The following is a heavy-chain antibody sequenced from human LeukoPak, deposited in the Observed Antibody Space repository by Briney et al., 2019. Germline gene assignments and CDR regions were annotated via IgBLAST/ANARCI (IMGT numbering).Heavy chain of an antibody. D-gene: IGHD6-6*01. CDR3: ARDEEYSSTTGLFDY. CDR1: GFTFSNAW. Sequence: PGGSLRLSCAASGFTFSNAWMSWVRQAPGKGLEWVSSISSSSSYIYYADSVKGRFTISRDNAKNSLYLQMNSLRAEDTAVYYCARDEEYSSTTGLFDYWGQGTLVTVSS. CDR2: ISSSSSYI. V-gene: IGHV3-21*01. J-gene: IGHJ4*02.